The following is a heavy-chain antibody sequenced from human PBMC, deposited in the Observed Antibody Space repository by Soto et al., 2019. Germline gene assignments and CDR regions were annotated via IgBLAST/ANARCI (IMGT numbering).Heavy chain of an antibody. CDR3: ARGPPLYYYDSSGLYGFDP. CDR2: IYYSGST. J-gene: IGHJ5*02. D-gene: IGHD3-22*01. CDR1: GGSISSYY. Sequence: SETLSLTCTVSGGSISSYYWSWIRQPPGKGLEWIGYIYYSGSTYYNPSLTSRATISVDTSKSQFSLKLSSVTAADTAVYYCARGPPLYYYDSSGLYGFDPWGQGTLVTVS. V-gene: IGHV4-59*12.